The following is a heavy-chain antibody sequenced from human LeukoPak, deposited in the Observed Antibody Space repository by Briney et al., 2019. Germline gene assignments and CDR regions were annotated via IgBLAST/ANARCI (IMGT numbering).Heavy chain of an antibody. J-gene: IGHJ4*02. D-gene: IGHD2-15*01. Sequence: TSETLSLTCTVSGGSVSSASNYGSWIRQPPGKGLEWIGYMYYSGSTSYNPSLKSRVTISADTSKNQFSLKLSSVTAAGTAVYYCARDPGYCSGGSCGNFDYWGQGTLVTVSS. V-gene: IGHV4-61*01. CDR1: GGSVSSASNY. CDR3: ARDPGYCSGGSCGNFDY. CDR2: MYYSGST.